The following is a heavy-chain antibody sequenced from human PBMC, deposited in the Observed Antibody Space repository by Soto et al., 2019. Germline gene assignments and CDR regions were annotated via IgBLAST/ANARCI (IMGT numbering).Heavy chain of an antibody. V-gene: IGHV4-31*03. CDR3: AREEAVRLERRFDS. Sequence: SETLSLTCTVSGGSISSGGYSWNWIRQHPGKGLEWIGYIYYSGSTYYNPSLKSRLTISIDTSENLFSLKLSSVTAADTAVYFCAREEAVRLERRFDSWGQGTLVTSPQ. CDR2: IYYSGST. J-gene: IGHJ5*01. CDR1: GGSISSGGYS. D-gene: IGHD6-6*01.